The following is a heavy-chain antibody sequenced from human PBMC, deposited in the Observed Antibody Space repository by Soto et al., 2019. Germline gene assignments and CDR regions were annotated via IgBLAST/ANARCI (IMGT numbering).Heavy chain of an antibody. Sequence: QLQLQESGSGLVKPSQTLSLTCAVSGGSISSGGYSWSWIRQPPGKGLEWIGYIYHSGSTYYNPSLKSRVAISVDRSKNQFPLKPSSVTAADTAVYYCASAFGSSGYRWGQGTLVTVSS. CDR1: GGSISSGGYS. V-gene: IGHV4-30-2*01. CDR3: ASAFGSSGYR. J-gene: IGHJ4*02. D-gene: IGHD3-22*01. CDR2: IYHSGST.